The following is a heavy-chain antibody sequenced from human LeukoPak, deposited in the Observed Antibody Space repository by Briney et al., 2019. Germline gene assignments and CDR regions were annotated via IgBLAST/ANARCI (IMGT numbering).Heavy chain of an antibody. J-gene: IGHJ4*02. CDR1: GGSISSSNW. CDR2: IYHSGST. V-gene: IGHV4-4*02. CDR3: AREMYTGGFDY. D-gene: IGHD4-23*01. Sequence: PSGTLSLTYAVSGGSISSSNWWSWVRQPPGKGLEWIGEIYHSGSTNYNPSLKSRVTISVVKSQNQFSLKLSSVTAADTAVYYCAREMYTGGFDYWGQGTLVTVSS.